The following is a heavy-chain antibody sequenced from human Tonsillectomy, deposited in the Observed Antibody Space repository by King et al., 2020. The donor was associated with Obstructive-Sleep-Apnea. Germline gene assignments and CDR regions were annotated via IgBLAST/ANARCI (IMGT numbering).Heavy chain of an antibody. CDR3: AVMVRGVLTGGMDV. J-gene: IGHJ6*02. D-gene: IGHD3-10*01. V-gene: IGHV3-23*04. CDR2: ISGSGGST. CDR1: GFTFSSYA. Sequence: VQLVESGGGLVQPGGSLRLSCAASGFTFSSYAMSWVRQAPGKGLEWVSAISGSGGSTYYADSVKGRFTISRDNSKNTLYRQMNSLRAEDTAVYYCAVMVRGVLTGGMDVWGQGTTVTVSS.